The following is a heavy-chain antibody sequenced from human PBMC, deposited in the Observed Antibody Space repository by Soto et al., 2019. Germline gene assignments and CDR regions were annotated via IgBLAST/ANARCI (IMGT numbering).Heavy chain of an antibody. CDR1: GFTFTSSA. J-gene: IGHJ6*04. V-gene: IGHV1-58*01. CDR3: AAEGVTGTPTSYYYYYGMEV. D-gene: IGHD1-7*01. Sequence: SVKISCKASGFTFTSSAVQWVRQARGQRLEWIGWIVVGSGNTNYAQKLQERVTITRDMSTSTAYMGLSSLRSEDTAVYYCAAEGVTGTPTSYYYYYGMEVWGKGTKVTVSS. CDR2: IVVGSGNT.